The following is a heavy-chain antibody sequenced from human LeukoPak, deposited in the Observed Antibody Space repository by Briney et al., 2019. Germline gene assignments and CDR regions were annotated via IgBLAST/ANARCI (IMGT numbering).Heavy chain of an antibody. CDR3: ARASLVPSRWGAHGGHYFDY. CDR2: IYYSGST. Sequence: PSETLSLTCTVSGGSISSGDYYWSWIRQPPGKGLEWIGYIYYSGSTNYNPSLKSRVTISVDTSKNQFSLKLSSVTAADTAVYYCARASLVPSRWGAHGGHYFDYWGQGTLVTVSS. CDR1: GGSISSGDYY. D-gene: IGHD3-16*01. V-gene: IGHV4-61*08. J-gene: IGHJ4*02.